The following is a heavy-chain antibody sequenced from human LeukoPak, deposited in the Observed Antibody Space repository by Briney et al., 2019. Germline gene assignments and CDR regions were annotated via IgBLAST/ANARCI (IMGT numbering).Heavy chain of an antibody. Sequence: SETLSLTCTVSGGSISSYYWSWIRQPPGKGLEWIGYIYYSGSTNYNPSLKSRVTISVDTSKNQFSLKLSSVTAADTAVYYCARDYYDPSSGMDVWGQGTTVTVSS. D-gene: IGHD3-3*01. CDR1: GGSISSYY. J-gene: IGHJ6*02. CDR3: ARDYYDPSSGMDV. CDR2: IYYSGST. V-gene: IGHV4-59*01.